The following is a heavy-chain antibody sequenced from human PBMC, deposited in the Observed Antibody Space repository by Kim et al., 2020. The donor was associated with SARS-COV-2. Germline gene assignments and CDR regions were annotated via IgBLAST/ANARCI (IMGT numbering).Heavy chain of an antibody. J-gene: IGHJ3*02. CDR3: ARDTPYYYDSSDRGAFDI. Sequence: GGSLRLSCAASGFTFSSYGMHWVRQAPGKGLEWVAVIWYDGSNKYYADSVKGRFTISRDNSKNTLYLQMNSLRAEDTAVYYCARDTPYYYDSSDRGAFDIWGQGTMVTVSS. D-gene: IGHD3-22*01. V-gene: IGHV3-33*08. CDR1: GFTFSSYG. CDR2: IWYDGSNK.